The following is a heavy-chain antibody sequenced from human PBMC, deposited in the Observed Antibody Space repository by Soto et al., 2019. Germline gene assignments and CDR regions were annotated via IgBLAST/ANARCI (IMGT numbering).Heavy chain of an antibody. D-gene: IGHD3-10*01. V-gene: IGHV4-31*03. J-gene: IGHJ5*02. CDR1: GGSITSGGYY. Sequence: LTCSVSGGSITSGGYYWNWIRQHPGKGLEWIGYIYYGGITYYNPSIKSRITISVDTTKKQYSKKLNTTTAADTAMYYCARGIWVRGIIGFNWFDPWGQGTLVTVS. CDR2: IYYGGIT. CDR3: ARGIWVRGIIGFNWFDP.